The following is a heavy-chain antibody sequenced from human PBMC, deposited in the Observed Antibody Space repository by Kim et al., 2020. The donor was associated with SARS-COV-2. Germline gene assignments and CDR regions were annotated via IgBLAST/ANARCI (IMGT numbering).Heavy chain of an antibody. D-gene: IGHD1-26*01. Sequence: GGSLRLSCAASGFTVSSNYMSWVRQAPGKGLEWVSVIYSGGSTYYADSVKGRFTISRDNSKNTLYLQMNSMRAEDTAVFYCSRVVKSRRWLPRDDYYYYG. CDR3: SRVVKSRRWLPRDDYYYYG. CDR2: IYSGGST. V-gene: IGHV3-53*01. J-gene: IGHJ6*01. CDR1: GFTVSSNY.